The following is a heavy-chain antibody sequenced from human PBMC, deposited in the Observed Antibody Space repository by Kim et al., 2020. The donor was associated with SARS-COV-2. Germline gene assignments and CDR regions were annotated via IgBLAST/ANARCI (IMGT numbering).Heavy chain of an antibody. V-gene: IGHV3-66*01. J-gene: IGHJ5*02. CDR3: ARELLLWCGGPGGFDP. D-gene: IGHD3-10*01. Sequence: DSGKGRSTISRDNSKNTLYLQMNSLRAEDTAVYYCARELLLWCGGPGGFDPWGQGTLVTVSS.